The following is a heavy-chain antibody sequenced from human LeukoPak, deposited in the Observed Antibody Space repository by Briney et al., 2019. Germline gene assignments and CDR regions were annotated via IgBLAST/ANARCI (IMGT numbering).Heavy chain of an antibody. D-gene: IGHD6-19*01. Sequence: ASVKVSCKVSGYTLTELSMHWVRQAPGKGLEWMGGFDPEDGETIYAQKFQGRVTMTEDTSTDTAYMELSSLRSEDTAVYYCARGSGSGWGDAFDIWGQGTMVTVSS. CDR2: FDPEDGET. CDR3: ARGSGSGWGDAFDI. J-gene: IGHJ3*02. CDR1: GYTLTELS. V-gene: IGHV1-24*01.